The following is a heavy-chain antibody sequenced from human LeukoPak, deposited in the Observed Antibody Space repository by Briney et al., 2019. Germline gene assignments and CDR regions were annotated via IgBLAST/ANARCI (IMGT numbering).Heavy chain of an antibody. CDR2: INHSGST. Sequence: SETLSLTCAVYGGSFSGYYWSWIRQPPGKGLEWIGEINHSGSTNYNPSLKSRVTISVDTSKNQISLKLSSVTAADTAVYYCARVAREYYYDSSGYLDYWGQGTLVTVSS. J-gene: IGHJ4*02. CDR3: ARVAREYYYDSSGYLDY. V-gene: IGHV4-34*01. D-gene: IGHD3-22*01. CDR1: GGSFSGYY.